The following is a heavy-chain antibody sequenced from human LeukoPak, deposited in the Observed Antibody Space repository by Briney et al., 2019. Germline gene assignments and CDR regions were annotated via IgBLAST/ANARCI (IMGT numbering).Heavy chain of an antibody. CDR1: GFTFTTYW. J-gene: IGHJ4*02. CDR3: GRAAFSSSRKTIDS. Sequence: GGSLRLSCAASGFTFTTYWMGWVRQAPGKGLEWVANIKQDGSEQYYVDSVKGRFTISRDNPKNTLYLQMNSLETEDTALYFCGRAAFSSSRKTIDSWGQGTLVTVSS. CDR2: IKQDGSEQ. D-gene: IGHD6-13*01. V-gene: IGHV3-7*03.